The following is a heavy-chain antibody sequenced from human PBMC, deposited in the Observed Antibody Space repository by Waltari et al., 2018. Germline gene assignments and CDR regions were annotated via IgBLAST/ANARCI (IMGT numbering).Heavy chain of an antibody. J-gene: IGHJ6*03. CDR2: IRYDGSNA. CDR3: AKDGSFVVVPEAMFDYYMDV. V-gene: IGHV3-30*02. D-gene: IGHD2-2*01. Sequence: QMQLVESGGGVVQPGGSLRLTCAASGFTFSSYGMHWVRRAQGKGLEGVAFIRYDGSNAYYADSVKGRFTISRDNSKNTLSLHMNSLRPEDTAVYYCAKDGSFVVVPEAMFDYYMDVWGKGTTVSVSS. CDR1: GFTFSSYG.